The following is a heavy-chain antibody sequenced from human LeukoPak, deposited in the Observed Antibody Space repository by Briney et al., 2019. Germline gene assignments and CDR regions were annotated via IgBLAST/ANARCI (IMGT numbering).Heavy chain of an antibody. CDR2: ISAYNGNT. J-gene: IGHJ4*02. CDR3: ARVDMAH. Sequence: GASVKVSCKASGYTFTSYGISWVRQAPGQGLEWMGWISAYNGNTSYAQRFQGRVTMTRDTSTSTVYMELRSLKSEDTAVYYCARVDMAHWGQGTLVTVSS. V-gene: IGHV1-18*01. D-gene: IGHD5-24*01. CDR1: GYTFTSYG.